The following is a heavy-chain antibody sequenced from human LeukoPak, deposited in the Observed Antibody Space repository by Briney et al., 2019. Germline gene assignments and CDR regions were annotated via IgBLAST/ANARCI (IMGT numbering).Heavy chain of an antibody. CDR3: ARDKTFEVVNYFNY. CDR2: IYYSGST. V-gene: IGHV4-39*07. J-gene: IGHJ4*02. CDR1: GGSVSSGSYY. Sequence: SENLSLTCTVSGGSVSSGSYYWGWIRQPPGKGLEWIGSIYYSGSTYYNPSLKSRITISLDTSKNQFSLKLTSVTAADTAVYYCARDKTFEVVNYFNYWGQGTLVTVSS. D-gene: IGHD3-3*01.